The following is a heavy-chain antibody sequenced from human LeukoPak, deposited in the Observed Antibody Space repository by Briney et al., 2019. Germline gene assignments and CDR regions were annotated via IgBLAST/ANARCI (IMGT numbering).Heavy chain of an antibody. CDR2: ISASGSAI. V-gene: IGHV3-48*01. CDR1: GFPLSSYS. Sequence: GVSLRLSCTASGFPLSSYSMNWIRQAPGKGLEWISYISASGSAIYYVDSVNGRVTVSRDNARNSLFLQMDSPRAEDTAVYYCVRVKGSYFDYWGPGTLVTVSS. D-gene: IGHD2-15*01. J-gene: IGHJ4*02. CDR3: VRVKGSYFDY.